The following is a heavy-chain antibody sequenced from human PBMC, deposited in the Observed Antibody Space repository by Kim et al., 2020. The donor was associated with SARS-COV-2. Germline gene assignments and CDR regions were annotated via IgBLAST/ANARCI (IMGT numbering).Heavy chain of an antibody. CDR3: ARDQSQQDGYNSGGFDY. Sequence: GGSLRLSCAASGFTFSSYGMHWVRQAPGKGLEWVAVIWYDGSNKYYADSVKGRFTISRDNSKNTLYLQMNSLRAEDTAVYYCARDQSQQDGYNSGGFDYWGQGTLVTVSS. J-gene: IGHJ4*02. V-gene: IGHV3-33*01. CDR1: GFTFSSYG. D-gene: IGHD5-12*01. CDR2: IWYDGSNK.